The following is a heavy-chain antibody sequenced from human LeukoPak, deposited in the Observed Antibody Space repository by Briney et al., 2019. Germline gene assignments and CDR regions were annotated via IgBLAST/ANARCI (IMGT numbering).Heavy chain of an antibody. D-gene: IGHD3-22*01. Sequence: GASVKVSCKAPGYTFSVFNIHWVRQAPGQGLEWMAWINPQSGATNYAQKFQGRVTVTRDMSNYTVYMEVTSLRSDDTAVYYCARGGDDSGLYFAYWGQGTLVTVSS. V-gene: IGHV1-2*02. CDR1: GYTFSVFN. CDR3: ARGGDDSGLYFAY. J-gene: IGHJ4*02. CDR2: INPQSGAT.